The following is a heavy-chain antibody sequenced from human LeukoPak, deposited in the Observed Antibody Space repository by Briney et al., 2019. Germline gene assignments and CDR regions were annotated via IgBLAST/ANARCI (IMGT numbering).Heavy chain of an antibody. V-gene: IGHV4-39*01. CDR1: GGSISSSSYY. D-gene: IGHD3-10*01. Sequence: PSETLSLTCTVSGGSISSSSYYWGWNRRPPGKGLEWIGNIYYSGSTYYNPSLKSRVTISVDTSKNQFSLKLSSVTTADTAVYYCAIHEYYGLEGGFDYWGQGTLVTVSS. CDR3: AIHEYYGLEGGFDY. J-gene: IGHJ4*02. CDR2: IYYSGST.